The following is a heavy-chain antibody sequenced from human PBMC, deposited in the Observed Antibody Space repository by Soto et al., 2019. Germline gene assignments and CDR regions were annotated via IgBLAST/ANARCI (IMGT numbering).Heavy chain of an antibody. V-gene: IGHV4-59*12. D-gene: IGHD2-15*01. CDR2: IYHSGST. Sequence: PSQTLSLTCSVSGGTSSGYYWTWIRQPAGKGLEWIGCIYHSGSTNYNPSLKSRVTISVDRSKNQFSLKLSSVTAEETAVYYCARGVLSDSGTCYWGRGTLVTASS. J-gene: IGHJ4*02. CDR1: GGTSSGYY. CDR3: ARGVLSDSGTCY.